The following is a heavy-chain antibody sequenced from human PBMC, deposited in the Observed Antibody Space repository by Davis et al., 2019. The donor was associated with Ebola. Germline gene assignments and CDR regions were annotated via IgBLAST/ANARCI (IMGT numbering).Heavy chain of an antibody. CDR3: ARDRYSDGSGYFFEQSH. CDR2: ISVIDGNT. CDR1: GYIFTNYG. Sequence: ASVKVSCKASGYIFTNYGVTWLRQAPGQGLEWMGWISVIDGNTYYAEKFHERVTMTADKSTTTIYMDLRGLTSEDTAMYYCARDRYSDGSGYFFEQSHWGQGTLVTVSS. D-gene: IGHD3-22*01. V-gene: IGHV1-18*01. J-gene: IGHJ4*02.